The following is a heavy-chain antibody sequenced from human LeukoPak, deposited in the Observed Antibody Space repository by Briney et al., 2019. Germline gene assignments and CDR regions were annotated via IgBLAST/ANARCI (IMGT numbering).Heavy chain of an antibody. CDR3: ARGAYMGIAACPFDY. V-gene: IGHV4-59*01. D-gene: IGHD6-6*01. J-gene: IGHJ4*02. CDR1: GGSISSYC. CDR2: IYYSGST. Sequence: SETLSLTCTVSGGSISSYCWSWIRQPPGKGLEWIGYIYYSGSTNYNPSLKSRVTISVDTSKNQFSLKLSSVTAADTAVYYCARGAYMGIAACPFDYWGQGTLVTVSS.